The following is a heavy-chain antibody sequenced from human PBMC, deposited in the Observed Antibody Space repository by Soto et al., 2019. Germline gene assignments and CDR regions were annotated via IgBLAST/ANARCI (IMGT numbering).Heavy chain of an antibody. CDR2: INPSGGST. Sequence: ASVKVSCKASGYTFTSYYMHWVRQAPGQGLEWMGIINPSGGSTSYAQKFQGRVTMTRDTSTSTVYMELSSLRSEDTAVYYCAREGYCSGGSCHNWFDPWGQGTLVTVSS. V-gene: IGHV1-46*01. J-gene: IGHJ5*02. D-gene: IGHD2-15*01. CDR1: GYTFTSYY. CDR3: AREGYCSGGSCHNWFDP.